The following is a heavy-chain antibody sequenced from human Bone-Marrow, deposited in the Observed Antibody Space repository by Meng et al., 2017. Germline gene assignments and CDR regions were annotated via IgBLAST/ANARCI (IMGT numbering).Heavy chain of an antibody. CDR1: GFTLDDHA. Sequence: SLKISCAASGFTLDDHAMHWVRQAPGQGLEWVSGISWNSGSLGYADSVKGRFTISRDNAKNSLYLQMNSLRAEDTALYSCAKAIRYSYDSSGYHYYYYGMDVWGQGTTVTVSS. CDR3: AKAIRYSYDSSGYHYYYYGMDV. V-gene: IGHV3-9*01. CDR2: ISWNSGSL. J-gene: IGHJ6*02. D-gene: IGHD3-22*01.